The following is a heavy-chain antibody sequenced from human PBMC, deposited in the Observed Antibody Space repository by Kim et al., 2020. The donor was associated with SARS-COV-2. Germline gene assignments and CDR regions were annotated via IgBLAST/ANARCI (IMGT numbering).Heavy chain of an antibody. Sequence: GGSLRLSCAASGFLLSDHHVDWVRQAPGKGLEWVGRTRNKAKSYTTEYAASVKGRFTVSRDDSGNAVYLQMKYLRSEDTAVYYCSRDSPSGDSSAFDVWG. V-gene: IGHV3-72*01. CDR3: SRDSPSGDSSAFDV. J-gene: IGHJ3*01. CDR1: GFLLSDHH. D-gene: IGHD3-10*01. CDR2: TRNKAKSYTT.